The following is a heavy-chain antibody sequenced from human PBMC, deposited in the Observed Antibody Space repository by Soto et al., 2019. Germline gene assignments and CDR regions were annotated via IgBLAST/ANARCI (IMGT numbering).Heavy chain of an antibody. CDR2: IDPGDSDT. CDR1: GYSFNTYW. Sequence: GESLKISCKGSGYSFNTYWIGWVRQMPGKGPEWMGIIDPGDSDTRYRPSFQGQVTISADKSISTAYLQWSSLKASDTAMYYCARQLTAAADIDYWGQGTLVTVSS. J-gene: IGHJ4*02. CDR3: ARQLTAAADIDY. D-gene: IGHD6-13*01. V-gene: IGHV5-51*01.